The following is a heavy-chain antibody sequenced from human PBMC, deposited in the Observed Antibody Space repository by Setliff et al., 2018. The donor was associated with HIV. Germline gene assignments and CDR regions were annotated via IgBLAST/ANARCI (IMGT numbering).Heavy chain of an antibody. CDR1: GFTFSSAW. CDR2: ISYDGSNQ. V-gene: IGHV3-30*03. D-gene: IGHD6-13*01. Sequence: GGSLRLSCAASGFTFSSAWMIWVRQAPGKGLDWVGVISYDGSNQYYADSVKGRFTISRDNSKNTLYLQMNSLRAEDTAVYYCARSRAAGFDYWGQGTLVTVSS. CDR3: ARSRAAGFDY. J-gene: IGHJ4*02.